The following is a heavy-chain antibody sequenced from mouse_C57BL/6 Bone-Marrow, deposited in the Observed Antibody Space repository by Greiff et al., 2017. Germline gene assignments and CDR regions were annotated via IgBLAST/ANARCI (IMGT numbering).Heavy chain of an antibody. CDR1: GYTFTSYW. D-gene: IGHD2-1*01. CDR2: IHPSDSDT. Sequence: VQLQQPGAELVKPGASVKVSCKASGYTFTSYWMHWVKQRPGQGLEWIGRIHPSDSDTNYNQKFKGKATLTVDKSSSTAYMQLSSLTSEDSAVYYCAWGGPIYYGNFDYWGQGTTLTVSS. J-gene: IGHJ2*01. CDR3: AWGGPIYYGNFDY. V-gene: IGHV1-74*01.